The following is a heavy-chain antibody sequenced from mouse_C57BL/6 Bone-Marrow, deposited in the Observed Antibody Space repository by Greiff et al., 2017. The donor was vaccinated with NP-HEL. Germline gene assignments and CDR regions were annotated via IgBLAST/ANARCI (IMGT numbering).Heavy chain of an antibody. D-gene: IGHD2-4*01. V-gene: IGHV5-9-1*02. CDR1: GFTLSSYA. J-gene: IGHJ2*01. Sequence: EVKLVESGEGLVKPGGSLKLSCAASGFTLSSYAMSWVRQTPEKRLEWVAYISSGGDYIYYADTVKGRFTISRDNARNTLYLQMSSLKSEDTAMYYCTREIYYDYSYYFDYWGQGTTLTVSS. CDR2: ISSGGDYI. CDR3: TREIYYDYSYYFDY.